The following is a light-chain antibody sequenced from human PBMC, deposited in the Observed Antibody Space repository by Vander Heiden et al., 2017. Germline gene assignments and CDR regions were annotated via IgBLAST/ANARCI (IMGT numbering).Light chain of an antibody. Sequence: IQMTQPPPSLSSSVVDRVTITCRTNKSISSYLNWYQQKQGKAPKLLIYAGSSLQSGVPSRFSGSGSGTDFTLTISSLQPEDFATYYCQQYNSNPRAFGQGTKVEIK. CDR3: QQYNSNPRA. CDR1: KSISSY. CDR2: AGS. V-gene: IGKV1-39*01. J-gene: IGKJ1*01.